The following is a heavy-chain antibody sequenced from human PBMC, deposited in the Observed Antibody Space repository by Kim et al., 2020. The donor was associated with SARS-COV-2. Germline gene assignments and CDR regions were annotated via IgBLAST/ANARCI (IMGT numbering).Heavy chain of an antibody. CDR1: GDSVSSNSAA. D-gene: IGHD3-10*01. CDR2: TYYRSKWYN. J-gene: IGHJ5*02. CDR3: ARAYGSGPYGRGHIGDWFDP. V-gene: IGHV6-1*01. Sequence: SQTLSLTCAISGDSVSSNSAAWNWIRQSPSRGLEWLGRTYYRSKWYNDYAVSVKSRITINPDTSKNQFSLQLNSVTPEDTAVYYCARAYGSGPYGRGHIGDWFDPWGQGTLVTVSS.